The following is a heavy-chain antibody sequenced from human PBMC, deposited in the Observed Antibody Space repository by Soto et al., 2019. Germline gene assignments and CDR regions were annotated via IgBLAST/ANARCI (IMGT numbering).Heavy chain of an antibody. CDR1: GGSFSGYY. CDR3: AIKQLWSYFDY. CDR2: INHSGST. D-gene: IGHD5-18*01. V-gene: IGHV4-34*01. J-gene: IGHJ4*02. Sequence: SAETLSLTCAVYGGSFSGYYWILIRQPPGKGLEWIVEINHSGSTNYNPSLKSRVTISVDTSKNQFSLKLSSVTAADTAVYYCAIKQLWSYFDYWGQGTLVTVSS.